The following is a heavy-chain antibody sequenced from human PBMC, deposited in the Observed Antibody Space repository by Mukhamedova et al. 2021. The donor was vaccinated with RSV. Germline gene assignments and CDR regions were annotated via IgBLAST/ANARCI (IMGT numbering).Heavy chain of an antibody. J-gene: IGHJ3*02. Sequence: GWISAYNGNTNYAQKLQGRVTMTTDTSTSPAYMELRSLGADDTAVYYCPRNAAWQEDAFDIWGQGTMVTVSS. CDR3: PRNAAWQEDAFDI. D-gene: IGHD6-13*01. CDR2: ISAYNGNT. V-gene: IGHV1-18*01.